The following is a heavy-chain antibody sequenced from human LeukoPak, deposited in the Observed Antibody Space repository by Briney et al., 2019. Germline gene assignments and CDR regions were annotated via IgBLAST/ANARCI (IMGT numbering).Heavy chain of an antibody. V-gene: IGHV3-23*01. CDR1: GFTFTRFA. CDR3: ARGVEPLAANTLAY. CDR2: ISGNAART. J-gene: IGHJ4*02. D-gene: IGHD1-14*01. Sequence: GGSLRLSCVASGFTFTRFAMNWVRQAPGKGLEWVSAISGNAARTYFADSVKGRFTISRDNSKNTLYLEMNSLSPDDTAVYYCARGVEPLAANTLAYWGQGTLVTVSS.